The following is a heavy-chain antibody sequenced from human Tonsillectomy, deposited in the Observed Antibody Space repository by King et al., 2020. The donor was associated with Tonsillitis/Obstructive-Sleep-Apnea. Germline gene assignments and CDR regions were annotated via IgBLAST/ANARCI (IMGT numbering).Heavy chain of an antibody. Sequence: VQLVESGGGLVKPGGSLRLSCAASGFTFSDYCMSWIRQAPGKGLEWVSYISSSGSTIYYADSVEGRFTISRDNAKNSLYLQMNSLRAEDTAVYYCASTGGDDYVFYYYYYMDVWGKGTTVTVSS. D-gene: IGHD3-16*01. CDR2: ISSSGSTI. V-gene: IGHV3-11*01. J-gene: IGHJ6*03. CDR3: ASTGGDDYVFYYYYYMDV. CDR1: GFTFSDYC.